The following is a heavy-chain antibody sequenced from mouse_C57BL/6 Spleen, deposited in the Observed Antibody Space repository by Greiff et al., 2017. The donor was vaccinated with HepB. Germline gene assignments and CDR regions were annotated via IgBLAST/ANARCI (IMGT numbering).Heavy chain of an antibody. Sequence: QVQLQQPGAELVRPGTSVKLSCKASGYTFTSYWMHWVKQRPGQGLEWIGVIDPSDSYTNYNQKFKGKATLTVDTSSSTAYMQLSSLTSEDSAVYYCASLITTVVADYFDYWGQGTTLTVSS. J-gene: IGHJ2*01. CDR3: ASLITTVVADYFDY. D-gene: IGHD1-1*01. V-gene: IGHV1-59*01. CDR1: GYTFTSYW. CDR2: IDPSDSYT.